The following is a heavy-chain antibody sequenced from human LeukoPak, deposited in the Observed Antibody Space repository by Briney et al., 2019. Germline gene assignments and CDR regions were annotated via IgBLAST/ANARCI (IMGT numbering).Heavy chain of an antibody. Sequence: GPSVKVSCKTSGYSFIDYYIHWVRQAPGQGLEWMGWINSNSADTNYAQNFQGRVTMTRDTSISTAYMELSRLRSDDTALYYCARIGISARGTNFHHWGQGTLVTVSS. CDR3: ARIGISARGTNFHH. J-gene: IGHJ1*01. V-gene: IGHV1-2*02. CDR2: INSNSADT. CDR1: GYSFIDYY. D-gene: IGHD6-13*01.